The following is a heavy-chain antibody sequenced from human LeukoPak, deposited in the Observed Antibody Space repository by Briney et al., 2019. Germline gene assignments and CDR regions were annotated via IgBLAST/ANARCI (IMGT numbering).Heavy chain of an antibody. CDR2: INPNSGGT. V-gene: IGHV1-2*06. J-gene: IGHJ3*02. Sequence: GASVEVSCRASGFIFTVYYLDWVRRAPGQGLEWMGRINPNSGGTNYAQKFQGRVTMTRDTSITTAYMELSSLTSDDTAMYYCAILGGNDGLDIWGQGTMVIVSS. D-gene: IGHD3-16*01. CDR1: GFIFTVYY. CDR3: AILGGNDGLDI.